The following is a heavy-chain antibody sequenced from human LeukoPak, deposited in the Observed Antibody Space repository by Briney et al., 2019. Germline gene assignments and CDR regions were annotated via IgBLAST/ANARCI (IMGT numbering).Heavy chain of an antibody. CDR1: GYTLTELS. D-gene: IGHD3-22*01. V-gene: IGHV1-24*01. Sequence: ASVKVSCKVSGYTLTELSMHWVRQAPGKGLEWMGGFDPEDGETIYAQKFQGRLTMTEDTSTDTAYLELSSLRSEDTAVYYCATLHKDYDMITPLDYWGQGTLVTVSS. CDR2: FDPEDGET. J-gene: IGHJ4*02. CDR3: ATLHKDYDMITPLDY.